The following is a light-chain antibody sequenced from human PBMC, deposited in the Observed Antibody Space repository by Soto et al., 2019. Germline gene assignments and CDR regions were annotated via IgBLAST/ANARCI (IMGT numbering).Light chain of an antibody. CDR1: QSFSSY. V-gene: IGKV3-20*01. Sequence: DIMCKHSLSSLSLYPGERATLSCRASQSFSSYLAWYQQKPGQAPRLLIYAASRRATGIPDRFSGSGSGTDFTLTISRLEPEDFAVYYCQQYGSSPWTFGQGTKVDI. J-gene: IGKJ1*01. CDR3: QQYGSSPWT. CDR2: AAS.